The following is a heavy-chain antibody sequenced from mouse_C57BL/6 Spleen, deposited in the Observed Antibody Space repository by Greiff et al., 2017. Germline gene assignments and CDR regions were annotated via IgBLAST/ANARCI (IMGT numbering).Heavy chain of an antibody. Sequence: VQLQQPGAELVKPGASVKMSCKASGYTFTSYWITWVKQRPGQGLEWIGDIYPGSGSTNYNEKFKSKATLTVDTSSSTAYMQLSSLTSEDSAVDYCARSPYDYDKGTWFAYWGQGTLVTVSA. V-gene: IGHV1-55*01. CDR2: IYPGSGST. D-gene: IGHD2-4*01. J-gene: IGHJ3*01. CDR3: ARSPYDYDKGTWFAY. CDR1: GYTFTSYW.